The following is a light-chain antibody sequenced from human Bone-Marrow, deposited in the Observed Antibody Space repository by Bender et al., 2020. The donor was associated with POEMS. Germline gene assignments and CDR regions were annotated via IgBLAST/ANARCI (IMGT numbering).Light chain of an antibody. CDR1: SSAVG. Sequence: QSALTQPASVSGSPGQSITISCTGTSSAVGSWYQQHPGKAPKLMIFHDTERPSGVSNRFSGSKSGNTASLTISDLQSEDEADYYYCSYAGGTSLLFGGGTKLTVL. CDR2: HDT. J-gene: IGLJ3*02. CDR3: CSYAGGTSLL. V-gene: IGLV2-23*01.